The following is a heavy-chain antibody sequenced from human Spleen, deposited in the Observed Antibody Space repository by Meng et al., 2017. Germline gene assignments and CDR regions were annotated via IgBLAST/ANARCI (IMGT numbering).Heavy chain of an antibody. Sequence: GQVLPSGAEVKKPGASVKVSCKPSGYNFPDYWLHWVRRAPGQGLEWMGRIDPKSGDTHYAQRFQGRVTMTGDTSISTAYMELSGLRSDDTAMYYCVRDEDISAAGKLFGDYWGQGTLVTVSS. V-gene: IGHV1-2*06. CDR3: VRDEDISAAGKLFGDY. CDR2: IDPKSGDT. CDR1: GYNFPDYW. J-gene: IGHJ4*02. D-gene: IGHD6-13*01.